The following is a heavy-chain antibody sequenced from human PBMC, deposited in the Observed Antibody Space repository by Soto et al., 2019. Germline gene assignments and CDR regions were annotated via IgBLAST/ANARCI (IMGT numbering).Heavy chain of an antibody. V-gene: IGHV1-2*04. D-gene: IGHD2-2*01. Sequence: QVQLVQSGAEVKKPGASVKVSCKASGYTFTGYYMHWVRQAPGQGLEWMGWINPNSGATNYAQKFQGWVTMTRDTSISTAYMELSRLRSDDTAVYYCARDGAHCSSTSCYLYYYGMDVWGQGTTVTVSS. J-gene: IGHJ6*02. CDR3: ARDGAHCSSTSCYLYYYGMDV. CDR2: INPNSGAT. CDR1: GYTFTGYY.